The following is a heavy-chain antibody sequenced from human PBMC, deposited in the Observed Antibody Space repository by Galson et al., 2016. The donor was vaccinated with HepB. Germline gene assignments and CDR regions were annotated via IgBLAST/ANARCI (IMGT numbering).Heavy chain of an antibody. V-gene: IGHV7-4-1*02. CDR2: INTNTGNP. CDR3: GGASTTLTMEGIGY. CDR1: GYTFTNYG. Sequence: SVKVSCKASGYTFTNYGINWVRQAPGQGLEWMGWINTNTGNPRYAQGFTGRLVFSLDTSVSTAYLQISSLKAEDTAVYYCGGASTTLTMEGIGYWGQGTLVTVSS. J-gene: IGHJ4*02. D-gene: IGHD4-17*01.